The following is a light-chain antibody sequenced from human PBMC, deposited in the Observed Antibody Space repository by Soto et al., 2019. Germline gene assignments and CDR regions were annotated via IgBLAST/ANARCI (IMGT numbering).Light chain of an antibody. Sequence: QPVLTQSPSASASLGASVKLTCTLSSGHGSYAIAWHQQQPEKGPRYLMKINRDGSHTKGDGIPDRFSGSSSGAERYLTISSLPSEDEADYYCQTWGTGIAVFGGGTQLTVL. CDR2: INRDGSH. V-gene: IGLV4-69*01. CDR3: QTWGTGIAV. CDR1: SGHGSYA. J-gene: IGLJ7*01.